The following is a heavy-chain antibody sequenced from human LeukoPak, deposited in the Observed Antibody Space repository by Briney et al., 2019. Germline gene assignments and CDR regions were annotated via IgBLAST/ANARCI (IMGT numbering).Heavy chain of an antibody. V-gene: IGHV3-23*01. CDR2: ISGSGGST. Sequence: GGSLRLSCAASGFTFSSYAMSWVRQAPGKGLEWVSAISGSGGSTYYADSVKGRFTISRDNSKNTLYLQMNSPRAEDTAVYYCAKLGRFAFWSGYDMDNWFDPWGQGTLVTVSS. J-gene: IGHJ5*02. CDR1: GFTFSSYA. D-gene: IGHD3-3*01. CDR3: AKLGRFAFWSGYDMDNWFDP.